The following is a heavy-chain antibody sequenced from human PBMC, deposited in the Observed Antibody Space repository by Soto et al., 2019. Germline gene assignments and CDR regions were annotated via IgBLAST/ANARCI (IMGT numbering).Heavy chain of an antibody. V-gene: IGHV3-74*01. CDR3: ARVSSGPGLYES. Sequence: MHXVRXTPGKELAWVSRINEDGISTGYADSVRGRFTITRDNAKDTLYLHLNSLRVEYTAIYYCARVSSGPGLYESWGQGTLVTVSS. CDR2: INEDGIST. J-gene: IGHJ5*02. D-gene: IGHD2-15*01.